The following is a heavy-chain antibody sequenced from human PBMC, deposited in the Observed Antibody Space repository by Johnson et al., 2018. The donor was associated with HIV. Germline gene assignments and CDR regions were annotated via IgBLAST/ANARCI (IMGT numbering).Heavy chain of an antibody. Sequence: QVQLVESGGGLVQPGGSLRLSCAASGFTFSSYAMHWVRQAPGKGLEWVAVISYDGSNKYYADYVKGRFTISRDNSKNTLYLQMNSLRAEDTAVYYCAKDCGDYGANLGAFDVWGQGTMVTVSS. CDR1: GFTFSSYA. CDR3: AKDCGDYGANLGAFDV. V-gene: IGHV3-30*04. D-gene: IGHD4-17*01. CDR2: ISYDGSNK. J-gene: IGHJ3*01.